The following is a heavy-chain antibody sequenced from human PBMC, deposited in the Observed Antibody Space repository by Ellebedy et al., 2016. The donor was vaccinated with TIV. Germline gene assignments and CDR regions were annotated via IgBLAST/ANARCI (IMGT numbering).Heavy chain of an antibody. CDR2: FSGSGGST. Sequence: PGGSLRLSCAASGFTFSSYAMSWVRQAPGKGLEWVSAFSGSGGSTYYADYVKGRFTISRDNSKNTLDLQMNSLRDEDTAVYYCAKSSGSNDADYWGQGTLVTVSS. CDR1: GFTFSSYA. J-gene: IGHJ4*02. CDR3: AKSSGSNDADY. D-gene: IGHD1-26*01. V-gene: IGHV3-23*01.